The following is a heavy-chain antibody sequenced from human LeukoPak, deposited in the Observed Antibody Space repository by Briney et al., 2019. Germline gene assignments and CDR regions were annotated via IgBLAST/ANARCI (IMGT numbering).Heavy chain of an antibody. CDR2: LYTSGST. D-gene: IGHD4-17*01. CDR3: ARGTVTTLFDY. J-gene: IGHJ4*02. CDR1: GGSISYHY. V-gene: IGHV4-4*07. Sequence: KTSETLSLTCFVTGGSISYHYWSWIRQPAGKGLEWIGRLYTSGSTDYNPSLKSRVTMSVDTSKNQFSLKLRSVTAADTAVYYCARGTVTTLFDYWGQGTLVTVSS.